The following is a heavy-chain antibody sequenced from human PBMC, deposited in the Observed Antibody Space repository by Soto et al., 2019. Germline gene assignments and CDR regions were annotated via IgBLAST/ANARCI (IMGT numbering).Heavy chain of an antibody. CDR2: ISGGGTIT. CDR1: GFTFSNFA. J-gene: IGHJ6*02. D-gene: IGHD3-10*01. V-gene: IGHV3-23*01. Sequence: EVRLLESGGGLVEPGGSLRLSCAASGFTFSNFAMNWVRQAPGKGLEWVSGISGGGTITYYSDSVKGRFTITRDNSRTTLYLQMNSLRAEDTAIYFCARGRSYYGSGEDVWGQGTTVTVFS. CDR3: ARGRSYYGSGEDV.